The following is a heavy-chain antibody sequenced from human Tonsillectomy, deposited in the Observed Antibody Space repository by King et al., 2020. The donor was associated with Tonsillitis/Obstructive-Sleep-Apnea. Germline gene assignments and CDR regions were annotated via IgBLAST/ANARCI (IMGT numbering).Heavy chain of an antibody. J-gene: IGHJ3*02. Sequence: VQLQESGPGLVKPSETLSLTCTVSGGSISSYYWSWIRQPPGKGLEWIGYIYYSESTNYNPSLKSRVTISVDTSKNQFSLKLSSVTAADTAVYYCARLPYGDAFDIWGQGTMVTVSS. CDR2: IYYSEST. CDR1: GGSISSYY. V-gene: IGHV4-59*08. D-gene: IGHD3-10*01. CDR3: ARLPYGDAFDI.